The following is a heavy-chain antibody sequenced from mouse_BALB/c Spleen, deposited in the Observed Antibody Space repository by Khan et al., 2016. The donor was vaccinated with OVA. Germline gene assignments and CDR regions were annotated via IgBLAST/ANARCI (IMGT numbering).Heavy chain of an antibody. CDR2: INTYTGEP. CDR1: GYTFTNYG. Sequence: QIQLVQSGPELKKPGETVKISCKASGYTFTNYGMNWVKQAPGKGLKWMGWINTYTGEPTYADDFKGRFAFSLETSANTAYLQINNLKNADTATYFCARSASYWFFDVWGAGTTVTVSS. J-gene: IGHJ1*01. D-gene: IGHD6-1*01. CDR3: ARSASYWFFDV. V-gene: IGHV9-3-1*01.